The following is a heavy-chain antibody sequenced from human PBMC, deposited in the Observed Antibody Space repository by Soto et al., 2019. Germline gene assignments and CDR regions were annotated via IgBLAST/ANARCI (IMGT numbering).Heavy chain of an antibody. Sequence: ASVKVSCKASGYTFTSYAIHWVRQAPGQRLEWMGWINAGNGNTKYSQKFQGRVTITRDTSASTAYMELSSLRSEDTAVYYCAREGYDILTGYYDYSSDGMDVWGQGTTVTASS. V-gene: IGHV1-3*01. J-gene: IGHJ6*02. CDR1: GYTFTSYA. CDR2: INAGNGNT. CDR3: AREGYDILTGYYDYSSDGMDV. D-gene: IGHD3-9*01.